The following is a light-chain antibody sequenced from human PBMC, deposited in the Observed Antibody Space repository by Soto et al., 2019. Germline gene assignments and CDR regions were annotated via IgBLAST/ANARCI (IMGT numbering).Light chain of an antibody. J-gene: IGKJ4*01. CDR1: QSVLYSSNNKNY. V-gene: IGKV4-1*01. CDR2: WAS. CDR3: QQCYKTPLT. Sequence: DIVMTQSPDSLAVSLGERATINCKSSQSVLYSSNNKNYLAWYQQKPGQPPKLLISWASTRESGVPGRFSGSGSGTDFTLTISSLEAEDVAVYYCQQCYKTPLTFGGGTKVDIK.